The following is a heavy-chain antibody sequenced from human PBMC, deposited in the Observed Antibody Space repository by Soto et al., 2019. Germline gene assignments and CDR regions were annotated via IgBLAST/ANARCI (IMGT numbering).Heavy chain of an antibody. CDR3: ARAAEGTVVTPEWLDP. V-gene: IGHV4-31*03. D-gene: IGHD2-21*02. Sequence: QVQLQESGPGLVKPSQTLSLTCTVSGGSISSGGYYWSWIRQHPGKGLEWIGYIYYSGSTYYNPSLKSRVTISVDTSKNQFSLKLSSVTAADTAVYYCARAAEGTVVTPEWLDPWGQGTLVTVSS. CDR2: IYYSGST. CDR1: GGSISSGGYY. J-gene: IGHJ5*02.